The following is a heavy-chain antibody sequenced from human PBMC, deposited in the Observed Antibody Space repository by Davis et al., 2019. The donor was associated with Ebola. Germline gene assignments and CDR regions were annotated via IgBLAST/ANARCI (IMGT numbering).Heavy chain of an antibody. V-gene: IGHV5-51*01. CDR1: GYSFTNYW. D-gene: IGHD2/OR15-2a*01. Sequence: ESLNISCKGSGYSFTNYWIGWVRRPPGKGLEWMGIIYPGDSDTRYSPAFEGQVTISVDRSTNTAYLQWSSLKASDIAMYYCARQESLYGSSDYWGQGTLVTVSS. CDR3: ARQESLYGSSDY. J-gene: IGHJ4*02. CDR2: IYPGDSDT.